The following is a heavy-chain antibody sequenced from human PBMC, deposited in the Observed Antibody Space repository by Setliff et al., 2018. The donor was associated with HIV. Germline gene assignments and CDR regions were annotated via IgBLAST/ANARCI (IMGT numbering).Heavy chain of an antibody. CDR2: ISSGGEIM. Sequence: GGSLRLSCAASGFTFSSYSMNWVRQAPGKGLEWVSAISSGGEIMFYADSVKGRFTISRDNSKNTLYLQMISLRADDTAVYYCAKPLTQWGVSPYHYAVDVWGQGTVVTVSS. J-gene: IGHJ6*02. CDR1: GFTFSSYS. CDR3: AKPLTQWGVSPYHYAVDV. V-gene: IGHV3-23*01. D-gene: IGHD1-26*01.